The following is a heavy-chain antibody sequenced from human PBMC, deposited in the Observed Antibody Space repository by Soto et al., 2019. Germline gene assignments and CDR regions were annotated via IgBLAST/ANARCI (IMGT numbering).Heavy chain of an antibody. CDR1: GYTFTGYY. Sequence: QVQLVQSGAEVKKPGASVKVSCKASGYTFTGYYMHWVRQAPGQGLEWMGWINPNSGNTGYAQKFQGRVTMTRNTSISTAYMELSSLRSEDTAVYYCARVGIAVAGTDYWGQGTLVTVSS. CDR3: ARVGIAVAGTDY. V-gene: IGHV1-8*02. CDR2: INPNSGNT. J-gene: IGHJ4*02. D-gene: IGHD6-19*01.